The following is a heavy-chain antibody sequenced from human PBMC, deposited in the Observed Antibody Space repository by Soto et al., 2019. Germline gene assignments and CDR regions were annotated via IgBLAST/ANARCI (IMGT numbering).Heavy chain of an antibody. V-gene: IGHV4-38-2*01. CDR1: GYSISSGYY. CDR2: IYHSGST. J-gene: IGHJ6*02. D-gene: IGHD3-10*01. Sequence: PSETLSLTCAVSGYSISSGYYWGWIRQPPGKGLEWIGSIYHSGSTYYNPSLESRVTISVDTSKNQFSLKLSSVTAADTAVYYCARSYGSGSYFDYYYGMDVWGQGTTVTVSS. CDR3: ARSYGSGSYFDYYYGMDV.